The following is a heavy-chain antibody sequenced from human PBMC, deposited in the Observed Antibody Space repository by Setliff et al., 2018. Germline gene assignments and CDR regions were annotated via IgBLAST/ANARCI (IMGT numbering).Heavy chain of an antibody. Sequence: HPGGSLRLSCTASGLPFNTYKFHWVRQAPGKGLEWVAVIFNDGTKKYYAESVKGRFAISRDISTNTLYLQMNSLRAEDSAIYFCASSCSGSTCNAGLDYWGQGTLVTVSS. V-gene: IGHV3-30*03. D-gene: IGHD2-15*01. CDR1: GLPFNTYK. J-gene: IGHJ4*02. CDR2: IFNDGTKK. CDR3: ASSCSGSTCNAGLDY.